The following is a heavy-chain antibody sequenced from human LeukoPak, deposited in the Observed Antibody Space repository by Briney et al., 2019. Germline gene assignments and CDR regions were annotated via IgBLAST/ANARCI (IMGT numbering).Heavy chain of an antibody. D-gene: IGHD2/OR15-2a*01. J-gene: IGHJ6*04. Sequence: RGSLRLSCAASGFTFSGYWMHWVPQAPGKGLVWVSRINSDRSSTSYADSVKGRFTISRDNAKNTLYLQMNSLRAEDTAEYYCARDPFGDYYYGMDFWGKGTTVTVSS. CDR3: ARDPFGDYYYGMDF. V-gene: IGHV3-74*01. CDR1: GFTFSGYW. CDR2: INSDRSST.